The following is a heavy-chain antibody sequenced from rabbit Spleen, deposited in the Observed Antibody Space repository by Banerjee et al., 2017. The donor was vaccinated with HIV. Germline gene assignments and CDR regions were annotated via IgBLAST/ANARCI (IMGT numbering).Heavy chain of an antibody. J-gene: IGHJ4*01. CDR3: ARNFDL. CDR1: RFPFSSVHW. Sequence: QSLEESGGDLVKPGASLTLTYKASRFPFSSVHWIYWVRQAPGKGLEWIGTIYAGSTGTIDYASWAKGRFTISKTSSTTVTLQMTSLTAADTATYFCARNFDLWGQGTLVTVS. V-gene: IGHV1S40*01. CDR2: IYAGSTGTI.